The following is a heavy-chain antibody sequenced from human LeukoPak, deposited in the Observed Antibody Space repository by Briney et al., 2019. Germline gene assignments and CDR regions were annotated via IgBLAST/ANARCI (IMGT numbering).Heavy chain of an antibody. D-gene: IGHD3-10*01. J-gene: IGHJ5*02. Sequence: SETLSLTCTVCGGSISSYYWSWIRQPPGKGLEWIGYIYYSGSTNYNPSLKSRVTISVDTSKNQFSLKLSSVTAADTAVYYCARGVLWFGDPRSWFDPWGQGTLVTVSS. CDR2: IYYSGST. V-gene: IGHV4-59*01. CDR1: GGSISSYY. CDR3: ARGVLWFGDPRSWFDP.